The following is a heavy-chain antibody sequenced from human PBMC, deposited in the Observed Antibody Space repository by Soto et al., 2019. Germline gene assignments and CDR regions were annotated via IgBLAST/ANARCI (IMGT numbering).Heavy chain of an antibody. CDR1: GGTFSSYA. Sequence: QVQLVQSGAEVKKPGSSVRVSCKASGGTFSSYAINWVRQAPVQGLEWMGGIIPISGTANYAQKFPGRVTITANKSTSTAYLELSSLRSEDTAVYYGARDRGWELAGVDHYFDYWGQGSLVTVAS. CDR3: ARDRGWELAGVDHYFDY. CDR2: IIPISGTA. J-gene: IGHJ4*02. D-gene: IGHD1-26*01. V-gene: IGHV1-69*06.